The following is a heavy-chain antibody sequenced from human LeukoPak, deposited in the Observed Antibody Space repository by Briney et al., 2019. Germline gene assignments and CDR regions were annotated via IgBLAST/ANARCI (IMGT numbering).Heavy chain of an antibody. J-gene: IGHJ6*03. CDR2: IYHSGST. CDR1: GYSISSGYY. D-gene: IGHD3-10*01. CDR3: ARAPILWFGEFDNYYYYYYMDV. Sequence: PSETLSLTCAVSGYSISSGYYWGWIRQPPGKGLEWIGSIYHSGSTYYNPSLKSRVTISVDTSKNQFSLKLSSVTAADTAVYYCARAPILWFGEFDNYYYYYYMDVWGKGTTVTVSS. V-gene: IGHV4-38-2*01.